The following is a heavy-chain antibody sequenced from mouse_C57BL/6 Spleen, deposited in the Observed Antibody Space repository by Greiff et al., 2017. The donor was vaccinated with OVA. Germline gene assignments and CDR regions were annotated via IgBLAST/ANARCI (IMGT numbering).Heavy chain of an antibody. V-gene: IGHV1-15*01. CDR3: TRLSAYDYDRGAMDY. CDR1: GYTFTDYE. Sequence: QVQLKQSGAELVRPGASVTLSCKASGYTFTDYEMHWVKQTPVHGLEWIGAIDPETGGTAYNQKFKGKAILTADKSSSTAYMELRSLTSEDSAVYYCTRLSAYDYDRGAMDYWGQGTSVTGSS. CDR2: IDPETGGT. D-gene: IGHD2-4*01. J-gene: IGHJ4*01.